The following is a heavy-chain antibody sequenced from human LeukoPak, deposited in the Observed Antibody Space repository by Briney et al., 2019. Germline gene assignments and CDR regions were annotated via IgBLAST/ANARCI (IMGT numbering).Heavy chain of an antibody. CDR2: IYSGGST. CDR1: GFTVSSNY. D-gene: IGHD4-11*01. J-gene: IGHJ3*02. V-gene: IGHV3-66*01. Sequence: GGSLRLSCAASGFTVSSNYMSWVRQAPGKGLEWVSVIYSGGSTYYADSVKGRFTISRDNSKNTLYLQMNSLRAADTAVYYCARNGGTTSNPSHDDFDIWGQGTMVTVSS. CDR3: ARNGGTTSNPSHDDFDI.